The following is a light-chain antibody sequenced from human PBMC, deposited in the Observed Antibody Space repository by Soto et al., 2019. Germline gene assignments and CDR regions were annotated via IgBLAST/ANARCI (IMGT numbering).Light chain of an antibody. CDR3: CSYAGSYTYYV. J-gene: IGLJ1*01. Sequence: QSALTQPRSVSGPPGQSVTISCTGTSSGVGGYNYVSWYQQHPGKAPKLMIYDVSKRPSGVPDRFSGSKSGNTASLTISGLQAEDEADYYCCSYAGSYTYYVFGTGTKVTVL. V-gene: IGLV2-11*01. CDR2: DVS. CDR1: SSGVGGYNY.